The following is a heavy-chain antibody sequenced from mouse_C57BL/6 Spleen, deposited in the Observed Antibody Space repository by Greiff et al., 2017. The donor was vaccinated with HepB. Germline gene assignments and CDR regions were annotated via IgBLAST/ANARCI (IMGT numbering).Heavy chain of an antibody. CDR2: IYPGSGST. CDR1: GYTFTSYW. V-gene: IGHV1-55*01. J-gene: IGHJ4*01. CDR3: GGSPPYYAMDY. Sequence: VQLQQPGAELVKPGASVKMSCKASGYTFTSYWITWVKQRPGRGLEWIGDIYPGSGSTNYNEKFKSKATLTVDTSSSTAYMQLSSLTSEDSAVYYCGGSPPYYAMDYWGQGTSVTVSS. D-gene: IGHD1-1*01.